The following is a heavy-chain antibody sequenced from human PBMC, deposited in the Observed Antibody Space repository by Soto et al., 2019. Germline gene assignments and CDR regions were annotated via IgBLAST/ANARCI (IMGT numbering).Heavy chain of an antibody. CDR3: ARAYDFWSGYYFDY. V-gene: IGHV4-30-2*01. Sequence: SETLSLTCAVSGGSIISGGYSWSWIRQPPGKGLEWIGYIYHSGSTYYNPSLKSRVTISVDRYKNQFSLKLSSVTAADTAVYYCARAYDFWSGYYFDYWGQGTLVTVSS. CDR1: GGSIISGGYS. CDR2: IYHSGST. J-gene: IGHJ4*02. D-gene: IGHD3-3*01.